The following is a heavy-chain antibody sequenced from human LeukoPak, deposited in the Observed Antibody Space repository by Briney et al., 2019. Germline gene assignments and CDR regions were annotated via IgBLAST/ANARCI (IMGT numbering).Heavy chain of an antibody. V-gene: IGHV4-39*07. CDR1: GGSISSSSYY. Sequence: PSETLSLTCTVSGGSISSSSYYWGWIRQPPGKGLEWIGSIYYSGSTYYNPSLKSRVTISVDTSKTQFSLKLSSVTAADTAVYYCATLPEVYYYDSKGFDYWGQGTLVTVSS. CDR3: ATLPEVYYYDSKGFDY. CDR2: IYYSGST. J-gene: IGHJ4*02. D-gene: IGHD3-22*01.